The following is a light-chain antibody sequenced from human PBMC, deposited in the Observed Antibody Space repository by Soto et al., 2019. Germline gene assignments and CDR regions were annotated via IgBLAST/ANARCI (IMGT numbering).Light chain of an antibody. CDR1: QSVSSSY. J-gene: IGKJ3*01. CDR2: GAS. Sequence: EIVLTQSPGTLSLSPGERATLSCRASQSVSSSYLAWYQHKPGQAPRLLIYGASSRTTGIPDRFSGSGSGTDCTLTISRLEPEDFAVYYCQQYGSSLFTFGPGTKVDIK. V-gene: IGKV3-20*01. CDR3: QQYGSSLFT.